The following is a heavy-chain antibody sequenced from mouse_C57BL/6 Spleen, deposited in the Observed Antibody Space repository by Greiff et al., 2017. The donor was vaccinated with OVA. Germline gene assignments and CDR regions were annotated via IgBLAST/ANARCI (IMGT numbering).Heavy chain of an antibody. J-gene: IGHJ4*01. CDR2: INPYNGGT. V-gene: IGHV1-19*01. Sequence: EVQLQQSGPVLVKPGASVKMSCKASGYTFTDYYMNWVKQSHGKSLEWIGVINPYNGGTSYNQKFKGKATLTVDKSSSTAYMELNSLTSEDSAVYYCARRMGVITTVVEAMDYWGQGTSVTVSS. CDR3: ARRMGVITTVVEAMDY. CDR1: GYTFTDYY. D-gene: IGHD1-1*01.